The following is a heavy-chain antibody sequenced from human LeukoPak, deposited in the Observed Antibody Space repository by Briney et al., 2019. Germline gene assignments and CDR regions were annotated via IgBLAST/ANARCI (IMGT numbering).Heavy chain of an antibody. J-gene: IGHJ4*02. V-gene: IGHV1-2*02. Sequence: ASVTVSCKASGYTFTGYCIHWVRQAPGQGLEWMGWINPDSGGTKSAQKFQGRVTMTRDTSINTAYMELSRLASDDTAVYYCARAPGSGYAFDSWGQGTQVTVSS. CDR3: ARAPGSGYAFDS. CDR1: GYTFTGYC. CDR2: INPDSGGT. D-gene: IGHD5-12*01.